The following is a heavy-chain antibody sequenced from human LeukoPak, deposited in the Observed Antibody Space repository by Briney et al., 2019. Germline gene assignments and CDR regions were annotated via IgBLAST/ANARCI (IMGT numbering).Heavy chain of an antibody. CDR1: GGTFSSYA. V-gene: IGHV1-8*02. CDR2: MNPNSGNT. D-gene: IGHD6-19*01. J-gene: IGHJ5*02. CDR3: ARGGDCTVAGTRPTVVDP. Sequence: GASVKVSCKASGGTFSSYAISWVRQATGQGLEWMGWMNPNSGNTGYAQKFQGRVTMTRNTSISTAYMELSSLRSEDTAVYYCARGGDCTVAGTRPTVVDPWGQGTLVTVSS.